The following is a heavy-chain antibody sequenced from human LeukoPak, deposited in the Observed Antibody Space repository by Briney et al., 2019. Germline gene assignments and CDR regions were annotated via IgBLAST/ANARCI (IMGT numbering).Heavy chain of an antibody. CDR3: TTVIVGATWLDYFDY. CDR2: IKSKTDGGTT. Sequence: GGSLRLSCAASGFTFSNAWMSWVRQAPGKGLEWVGRIKSKTDGGTTDYAAPVKGRFTISRDDPKNTLYLQMNSLKTEDTAVYYCTTVIVGATWLDYFDYWGQGTLVTVSS. V-gene: IGHV3-15*01. J-gene: IGHJ4*02. CDR1: GFTFSNAW. D-gene: IGHD1-26*01.